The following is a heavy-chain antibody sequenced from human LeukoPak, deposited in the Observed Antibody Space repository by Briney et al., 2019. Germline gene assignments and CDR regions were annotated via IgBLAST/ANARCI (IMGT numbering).Heavy chain of an antibody. CDR3: ARGGSPFDH. Sequence: PRGSLRLSCAASGFTLSNYRIHWVRQAPGKGLVWVSYINSDGSSTSYADSVKGRFTISRDNAKDTLYLEMNSLRAEDTAVYYCARGGSPFDHWGQGTLVTVSS. CDR2: INSDGSST. D-gene: IGHD6-6*01. V-gene: IGHV3-74*01. J-gene: IGHJ4*02. CDR1: GFTLSNYR.